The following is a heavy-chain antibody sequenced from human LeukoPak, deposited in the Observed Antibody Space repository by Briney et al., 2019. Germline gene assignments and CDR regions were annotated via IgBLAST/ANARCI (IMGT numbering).Heavy chain of an antibody. CDR1: GGSITGHY. Sequence: SETLSLTCAVYGGSITGHYWSWIRQPPGKGLEWVGEIHYTGATSYNPSLKSRATISIDTSKNQVSLKLSPVTAADTAVYYCARGNILSGYCFDFWGQGALVTVSS. J-gene: IGHJ4*02. CDR2: IHYTGAT. D-gene: IGHD3-9*01. V-gene: IGHV4-34*01. CDR3: ARGNILSGYCFDF.